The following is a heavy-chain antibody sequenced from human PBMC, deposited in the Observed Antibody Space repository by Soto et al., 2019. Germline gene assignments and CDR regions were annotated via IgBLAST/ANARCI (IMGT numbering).Heavy chain of an antibody. Sequence: GGSMRLSCAASGFTFSTYAMSWVRQAPGKGLEWVSSVNGGGGTTWCADSVTGRFTISRDNSKDTLYLQMNSLRAEDTAVYYCAKFGGATRYGFDYWGQGTLVTVSS. V-gene: IGHV3-23*01. J-gene: IGHJ4*02. D-gene: IGHD3-16*01. CDR3: AKFGGATRYGFDY. CDR1: GFTFSTYA. CDR2: VNGGGGTT.